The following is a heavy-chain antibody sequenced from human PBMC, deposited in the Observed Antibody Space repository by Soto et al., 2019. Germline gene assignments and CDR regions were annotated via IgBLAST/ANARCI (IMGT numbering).Heavy chain of an antibody. Sequence: ASVKVSCKASGYTFTSYYMHWVRQAPGQGLEWMGIINPSGGSTSYAQKFQGRVTMTRDTSTSTVYMELSSLRSEDTAVYYWAGFVELRTGRTSYYHGMGVCGQGTTVSVYS. CDR1: GYTFTSYY. CDR3: AGFVELRTGRTSYYHGMGV. V-gene: IGHV1-46*01. J-gene: IGHJ6*02. CDR2: INPSGGST. D-gene: IGHD1-1*01.